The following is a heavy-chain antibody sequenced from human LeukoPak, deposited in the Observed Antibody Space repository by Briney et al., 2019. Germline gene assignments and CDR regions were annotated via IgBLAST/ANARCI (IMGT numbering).Heavy chain of an antibody. CDR2: IRYDGTNK. Sequence: GGSLRLSCAASGFTFSTYVMNWVRQAPGKGLEWVAFIRYDGTNKYYADSVKGRFTISRDNSKNTLYVQMNSVRAEDSAVYYCAKTLGTSGYFDYWGQGTLVTVSS. CDR1: GFTFSTYV. CDR3: AKTLGTSGYFDY. V-gene: IGHV3-30*02. J-gene: IGHJ4*02. D-gene: IGHD7-27*01.